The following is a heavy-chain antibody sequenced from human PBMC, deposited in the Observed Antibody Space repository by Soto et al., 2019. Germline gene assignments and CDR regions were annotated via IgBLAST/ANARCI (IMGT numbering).Heavy chain of an antibody. J-gene: IGHJ4*02. CDR2: IYYSGST. V-gene: IGHV4-59*01. Sequence: ASETLSLTCTVSGGSISSYYWSWIRQPPGKGLEWIGYIYYSGSTNYNPSLKSRVTISVDTSKNQFSLKLSSVTAADTAVYYCARSNWNYVSPLSYWGQGTLVTVSS. CDR3: ARSNWNYVSPLSY. CDR1: GGSISSYY. D-gene: IGHD1-7*01.